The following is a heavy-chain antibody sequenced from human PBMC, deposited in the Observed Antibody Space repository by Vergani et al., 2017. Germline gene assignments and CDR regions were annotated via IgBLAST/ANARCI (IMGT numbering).Heavy chain of an antibody. J-gene: IGHJ4*02. Sequence: QVQLQESGPGLVEPSETLSLTFTVSGGSISSYYWSWIRQPPGKGLEWIGNIYYSGSTNYNPSLKRRVTISVDTSKNQFSLKLSSVTAADTAVYYCARGFYGGNSCFDYWGQGTLVTVSS. CDR3: ARGFYGGNSCFDY. CDR2: IYYSGST. D-gene: IGHD4-23*01. CDR1: GGSISSYY. V-gene: IGHV4-59*01.